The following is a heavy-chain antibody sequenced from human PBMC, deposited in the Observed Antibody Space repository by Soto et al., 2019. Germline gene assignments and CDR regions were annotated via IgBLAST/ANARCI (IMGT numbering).Heavy chain of an antibody. V-gene: IGHV3-7*01. D-gene: IGHD3-3*01. CDR2: IKQDGSEK. Sequence: QLVESGGALVQSGGSLRLSCSASGFTFSSFWMSWVRQAPGKVLECVANIKQDGSEKYYMDSVKGRFTISRDNAKNSLYLQMNSLTVEDTAVYYCARDGARVTIFGVVYPVWGQGTLVAVSS. J-gene: IGHJ4*02. CDR3: ARDGARVTIFGVVYPV. CDR1: GFTFSSFW.